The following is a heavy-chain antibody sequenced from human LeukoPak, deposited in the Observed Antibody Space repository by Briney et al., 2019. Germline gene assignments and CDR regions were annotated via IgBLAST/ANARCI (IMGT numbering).Heavy chain of an antibody. J-gene: IGHJ4*02. V-gene: IGHV3-74*01. D-gene: IGHD3-10*01. CDR3: VRGLAPYYGFFDD. CDR1: GFTFSSHW. Sequence: PGGSLRLSCAASGFTFSSHWMHWVRQVPGKGLEWVSRVSTDGTNTYYADSVKGRFIISRDNAKNTLYLQMSSLRLEDTALYYCVRGLAPYYGFFDDWGQGSFATVSS. CDR2: VSTDGTNT.